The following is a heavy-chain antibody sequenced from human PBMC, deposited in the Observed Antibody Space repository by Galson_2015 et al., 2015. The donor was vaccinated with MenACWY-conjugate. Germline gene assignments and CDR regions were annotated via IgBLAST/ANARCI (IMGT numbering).Heavy chain of an antibody. V-gene: IGHV3-48*03. J-gene: IGHJ6*03. CDR3: ARVGTWIHQYFYYMHV. Sequence: SLRLSCAASGFTFTGYEFNWVRQAPGKGLEWLSYISKRGSPIYYADSVKGRITISRDNMKKSLFLEMNSLRAGDTGVYYCARVGTWIHQYFYYMHVWGKGTTVTVSS. CDR1: GFTFTGYE. D-gene: IGHD5-18*01. CDR2: ISKRGSPI.